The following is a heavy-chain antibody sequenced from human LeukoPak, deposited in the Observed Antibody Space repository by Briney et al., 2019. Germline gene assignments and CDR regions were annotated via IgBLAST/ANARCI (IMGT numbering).Heavy chain of an antibody. V-gene: IGHV1-2*02. CDR3: ARGGSFHEFDI. CDR1: GYRFDDYW. Sequence: AASVNVSCKASGYRFDDYWIQWVRQAPGQGLEWMGWINTNTGGTVYAQKFQGRVTMTRDTSLTTSYMDLSRLTSDDTAVYYCARGGSFHEFDIWGQGTMVIVSS. D-gene: IGHD3-10*01. J-gene: IGHJ3*02. CDR2: INTNTGGT.